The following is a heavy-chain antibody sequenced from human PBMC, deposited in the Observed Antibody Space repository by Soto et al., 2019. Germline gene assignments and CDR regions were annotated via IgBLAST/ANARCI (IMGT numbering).Heavy chain of an antibody. CDR1: GYTFTGYY. D-gene: IGHD6-6*01. V-gene: IGHV1-2*02. CDR2: INPNSGDT. Sequence: ASVKVSCKASGYTFTGYYMHWVRQAPGQGLEWMGWINPNSGDTKYAQKFQGRVTMTRDTSTRTAYMEVSRLTSDDTAVYYCARSLSTIGGRPDSWGQGTL. CDR3: ARSLSTIGGRPDS. J-gene: IGHJ4*02.